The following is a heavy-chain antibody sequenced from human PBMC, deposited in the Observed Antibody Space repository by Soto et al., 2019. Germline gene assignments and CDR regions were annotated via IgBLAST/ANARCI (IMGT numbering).Heavy chain of an antibody. Sequence: QVKLVQSGAEVKKPGASVKVSCKASGFTFSNDGITWLRQVPGQGLEWMGWISAYNGNTVHAQEYQGRLTMTTDTSTSTAYMELRSLRPDDTAVYYCARPQNAILTDYYTNDFDPWGQGTPVTVSS. D-gene: IGHD3-9*01. J-gene: IGHJ5*02. CDR3: ARPQNAILTDYYTNDFDP. CDR1: GFTFSNDG. V-gene: IGHV1-18*01. CDR2: ISAYNGNT.